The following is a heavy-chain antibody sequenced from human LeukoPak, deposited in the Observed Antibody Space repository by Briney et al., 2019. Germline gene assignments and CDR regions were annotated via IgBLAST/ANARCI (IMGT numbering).Heavy chain of an antibody. CDR3: ARDRGDGYKRSDAFDI. CDR1: GGSISSGGYY. J-gene: IGHJ3*02. CDR2: IYYSGST. V-gene: IGHV4-31*03. D-gene: IGHD5-24*01. Sequence: SETLSLTCTVSGGSISSGGYYWSWIRQHPGKGLERIGYIYYSGSTYYNPSLKSRVTISVDTSKNQFSLKLSSVTAADTAVYYCARDRGDGYKRSDAFDIWGQGTMVTVSS.